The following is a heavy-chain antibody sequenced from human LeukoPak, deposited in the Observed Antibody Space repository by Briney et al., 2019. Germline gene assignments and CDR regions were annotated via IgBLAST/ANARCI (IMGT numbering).Heavy chain of an antibody. CDR2: IKTDGSEK. J-gene: IGHJ5*02. CDR1: AFIFRTHA. Sequence: PGGSLRLSCAAFAFIFRTHAMHWVRQAPGKGLEWVANIKTDGSEKYYVDSVKGRFTISRDNAKNSLYLQMNSLRAEDTAVYYCARDYTGYFPWGQGTLVIVSS. CDR3: ARDYTGYFP. D-gene: IGHD3-9*01. V-gene: IGHV3-7*03.